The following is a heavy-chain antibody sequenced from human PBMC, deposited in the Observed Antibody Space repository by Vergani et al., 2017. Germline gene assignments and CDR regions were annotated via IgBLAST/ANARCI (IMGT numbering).Heavy chain of an antibody. Sequence: QVQLVQSGAEVKKPGSSVKVSCKASGGTFSSYAISWVRQAPGQGLEWMGGIIPIFGTANYAEKFQGRVTITADTSTDTAYMELSSRRSEDTAVYYCATELVGDYYFDYWGQGTLVTVSS. CDR1: GGTFSSYA. V-gene: IGHV1-69*14. CDR3: ATELVGDYYFDY. CDR2: IIPIFGTA. D-gene: IGHD6-13*01. J-gene: IGHJ4*02.